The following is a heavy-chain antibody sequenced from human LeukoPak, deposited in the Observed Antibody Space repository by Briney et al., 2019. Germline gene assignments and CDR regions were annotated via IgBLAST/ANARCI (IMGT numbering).Heavy chain of an antibody. CDR3: AREDPYGAAY. D-gene: IGHD4-17*01. V-gene: IGHV4-59*12. CDR2: IYYSGST. CDR1: GGSISSYY. J-gene: IGHJ4*02. Sequence: SETLSLTCTVSGGSISSYYWSWIRQPPGKGLEWIGYIYYSGSTNYNPSLKSRVTISVDTSKNQFSLKLSSVTAADTAVYYCAREDPYGAAYWGQGTLVTVSS.